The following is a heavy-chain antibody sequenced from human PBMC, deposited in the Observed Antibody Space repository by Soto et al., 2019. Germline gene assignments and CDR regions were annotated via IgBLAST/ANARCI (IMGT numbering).Heavy chain of an antibody. D-gene: IGHD4-4*01. Sequence: QVQLVESGGGVVQPGRSLRLSCAASGFTFSSYAMHWVRQAPGKGLEWVAVISYDGSNKYYADSVKGRFTISRDNSKNTLYLQMNSLRTEDTAVYYCARPLWRDDYNWVYSDLWGRGTLVTVSS. CDR1: GFTFSSYA. CDR2: ISYDGSNK. CDR3: ARPLWRDDYNWVYSDL. J-gene: IGHJ2*01. V-gene: IGHV3-30-3*01.